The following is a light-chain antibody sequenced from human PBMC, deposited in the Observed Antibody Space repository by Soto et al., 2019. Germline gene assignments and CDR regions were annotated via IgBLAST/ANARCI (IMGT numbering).Light chain of an antibody. V-gene: IGLV2-14*03. CDR2: QVS. CDR1: SSDVGGYHY. CDR3: SSYTTSSSYV. Sequence: QSVLTQPASVSGSPGQSMTISCTGSSSDVGGYHYVSWYQQHPGKAPKLIIYQVSHRPSGVSDRFSGSKSGNTASLTISGLQGEDEATYYCSSYTTSSSYVFGTGTKVTVL. J-gene: IGLJ1*01.